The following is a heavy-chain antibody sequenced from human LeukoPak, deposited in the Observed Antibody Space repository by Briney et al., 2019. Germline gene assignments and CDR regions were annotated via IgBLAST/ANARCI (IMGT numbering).Heavy chain of an antibody. V-gene: IGHV3-21*01. J-gene: IGHJ4*02. CDR1: GFTFSSYS. CDR3: AREQYSSSWHHTHFDY. Sequence: PGWSLRLSCAASGFTFSSYSMNWVRQAPGKGLEWVSSISSSSYIYYADSVKGRFTISRDNAKNSLYLQMNSLRAEDTAVYYCAREQYSSSWHHTHFDYWGQGTLVTVSS. CDR2: ISSSSYI. D-gene: IGHD6-13*01.